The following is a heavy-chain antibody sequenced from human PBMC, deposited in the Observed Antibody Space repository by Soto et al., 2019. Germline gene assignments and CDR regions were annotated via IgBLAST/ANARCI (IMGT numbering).Heavy chain of an antibody. CDR2: IYYSGYT. D-gene: IGHD3-22*01. CDR3: ARASGYYDSSGYDY. J-gene: IGHJ4*02. CDR1: GGSISSSSYY. Sequence: SETLSLTCTVSGGSISSSSYYWGWIRQPPGKGLEWIGSIYYSGYTYYNPSLKSRVTISVDTSKNQFSLKLSSVTAADTAVYYCARASGYYDSSGYDYWGQGTLVTVSS. V-gene: IGHV4-39*07.